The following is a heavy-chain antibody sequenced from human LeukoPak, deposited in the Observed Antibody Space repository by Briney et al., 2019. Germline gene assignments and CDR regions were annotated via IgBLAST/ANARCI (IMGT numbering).Heavy chain of an antibody. Sequence: PSETLSLTCTVSGYSISSGYYWGWIRQPPGKGLEWIGSIYHSGSTYYNPSLKSRVTISVDTSKNQFSLKLSSVTAADTAVYYCARGGRWGPLSYWGQGTLVTVSS. CDR2: IYHSGST. J-gene: IGHJ4*02. D-gene: IGHD3-16*01. CDR1: GYSISSGYY. CDR3: ARGGRWGPLSY. V-gene: IGHV4-38-2*02.